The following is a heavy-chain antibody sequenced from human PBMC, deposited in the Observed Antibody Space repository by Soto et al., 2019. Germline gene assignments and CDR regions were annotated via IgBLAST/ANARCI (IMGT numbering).Heavy chain of an antibody. D-gene: IGHD1-26*01. V-gene: IGHV1-69*13. Sequence: SVKVSCKASGGTFSSYTISWVRQAPGQGLEWMGGIIPIFGTANYAQKFQGRVTITADESTSTAYMELSSLRSEDTAVYYCARDASGSYYGGAFDIWGQGTMVTVSS. J-gene: IGHJ3*02. CDR2: IIPIFGTA. CDR3: ARDASGSYYGGAFDI. CDR1: GGTFSSYT.